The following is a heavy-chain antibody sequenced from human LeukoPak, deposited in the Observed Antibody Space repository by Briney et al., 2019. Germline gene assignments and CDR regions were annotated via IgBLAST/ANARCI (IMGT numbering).Heavy chain of an antibody. V-gene: IGHV1-2*02. J-gene: IGHJ4*02. CDR3: ARTMVRGVIFDY. Sequence: GASVKVSCKASGYTFTGHYMQWVRQAPGQGLEWMGWISPNSGGTNYAQKFQGRVTMTRDTSFSTAYMELSRLRSDDTAVYYCARTMVRGVIFDYWGQGTLVTVSS. CDR2: ISPNSGGT. D-gene: IGHD3-10*01. CDR1: GYTFTGHY.